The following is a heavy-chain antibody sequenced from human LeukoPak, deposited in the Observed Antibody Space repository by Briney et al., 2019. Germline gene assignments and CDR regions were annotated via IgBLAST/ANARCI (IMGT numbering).Heavy chain of an antibody. Sequence: PSETLSLTCTVSGGSLNISSYYWGWLRQPPGKGLEWIGSIYYSGRTYYNPSLKIRVTIFVDTSKNQFSLKLNSVTAADTAVYYCARSQATAMVSDYWGQGTLVTVSS. CDR3: ARSQATAMVSDY. D-gene: IGHD2-2*01. J-gene: IGHJ4*02. V-gene: IGHV4-39*01. CDR1: GGSLNISSYY. CDR2: IYYSGRT.